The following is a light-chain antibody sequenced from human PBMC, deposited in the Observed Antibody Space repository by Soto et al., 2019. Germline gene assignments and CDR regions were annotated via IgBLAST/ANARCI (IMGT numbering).Light chain of an antibody. J-gene: IGLJ3*02. CDR3: ISYTSSNTGV. CDR2: DVS. CDR1: SSDVGTYNY. V-gene: IGLV2-14*01. Sequence: QSALTQPASVSGSPGQSITISCTGTSSDVGTYNYVSWYQQHPGKVPKLMIYDVSDRPSGVSNRFSGSKSGNTASLTISGLQAEDEADYYCISYTSSNTGVFGGGTKLTVL.